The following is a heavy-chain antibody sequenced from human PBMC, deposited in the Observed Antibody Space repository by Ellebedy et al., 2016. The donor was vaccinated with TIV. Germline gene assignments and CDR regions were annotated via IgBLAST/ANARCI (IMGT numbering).Heavy chain of an antibody. J-gene: IGHJ4*02. CDR2: IVGNGGST. CDR3: VKAWGD. V-gene: IGHV3-64D*06. Sequence: PGGSLRLSCSASGFTFSSYAMHWVRHAPGKGLEYVSAIVGNGGSTYYADSVKGRFTISRDNSKNTLYLQMSSLRPEDTAVYYCVKAWGDWGQGTLVTVSS. CDR1: GFTFSSYA. D-gene: IGHD3-16*01.